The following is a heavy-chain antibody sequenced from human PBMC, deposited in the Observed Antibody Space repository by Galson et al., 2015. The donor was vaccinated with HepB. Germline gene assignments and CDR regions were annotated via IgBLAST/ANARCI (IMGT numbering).Heavy chain of an antibody. D-gene: IGHD3-9*01. V-gene: IGHV1-18*04. J-gene: IGHJ4*02. CDR3: ASAHLSEGFDA. CDR1: GYSFTIYA. Sequence: SVKVSCKASGYSFTIYAICWVRQAPGQGLEWIGWISPYTGNKDSAQKFRDRVALSTDTSTNTAYMELRSLTSDDTAIYYCASAHLSEGFDAWGQGSLVTVSS. CDR2: ISPYTGNK.